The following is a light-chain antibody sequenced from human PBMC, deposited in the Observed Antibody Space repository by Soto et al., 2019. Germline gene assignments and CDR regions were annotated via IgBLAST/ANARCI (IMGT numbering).Light chain of an antibody. CDR2: DAS. CDR3: QQYDRLPLT. V-gene: IGKV1-33*01. J-gene: IGKJ4*01. CDR1: QDIGNY. Sequence: DIQMTQSPSSLSASVGARVTITCQPSQDIGNYLNWYQVKPGKAPKLLIYDASSLETGVPLRFSGSSSKTDFTFTISSLQFEDVATYHCQQYDRLPLTFGGGTKLEIK.